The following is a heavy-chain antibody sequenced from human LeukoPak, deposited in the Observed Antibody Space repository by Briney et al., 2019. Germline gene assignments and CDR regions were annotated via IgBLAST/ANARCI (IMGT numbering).Heavy chain of an antibody. V-gene: IGHV3-23*01. CDR2: ISGSGGST. J-gene: IGHJ4*02. CDR3: ARSEHDFWSGYSYHFDY. CDR1: GITFSSYA. D-gene: IGHD3-3*01. Sequence: PGGSLRLSCAASGITFSSYAMSWVRQAPGKGLEWVSAISGSGGSTYYADSVKGRFTISRDNSETTLYLQMNSLRAEDTAVYYCARSEHDFWSGYSYHFDYWGQGTLVTVSS.